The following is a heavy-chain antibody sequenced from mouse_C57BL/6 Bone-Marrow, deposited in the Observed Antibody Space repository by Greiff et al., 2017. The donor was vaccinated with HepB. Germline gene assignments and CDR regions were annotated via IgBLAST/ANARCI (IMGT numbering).Heavy chain of an antibody. CDR1: GYTFTSYW. J-gene: IGHJ2*01. Sequence: QVQLQQPGAELVKPGASVKMSCKASGYTFTSYWITWVKQRPGQGLEWIGDIYPGSGSTNYNEKFKSKATLTVGTSSSTAYMQLSSLTSEDSAVYYCARSYDYDYFDYWGQGTTLTVSS. D-gene: IGHD2-4*01. CDR3: ARSYDYDYFDY. CDR2: IYPGSGST. V-gene: IGHV1-55*01.